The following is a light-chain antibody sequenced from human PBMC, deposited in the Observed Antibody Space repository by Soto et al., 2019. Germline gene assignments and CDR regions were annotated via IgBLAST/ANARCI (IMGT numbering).Light chain of an antibody. Sequence: DIQMTQAPSSLPASVGDRVTITCRASQTIANYLNWYQQRPGKAPNLLISAASTLQSGVPSRFSGSGSGTDFTLTITSLQPEDFATYYCQQSYNTPRTFGQGTNVDIK. CDR3: QQSYNTPRT. CDR2: AAS. J-gene: IGKJ1*01. V-gene: IGKV1-39*01. CDR1: QTIANY.